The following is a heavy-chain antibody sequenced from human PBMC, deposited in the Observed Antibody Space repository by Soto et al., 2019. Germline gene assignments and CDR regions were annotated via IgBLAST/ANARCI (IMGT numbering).Heavy chain of an antibody. V-gene: IGHV1-69*04. D-gene: IGHD3-22*01. Sequence: GXSVKVSCKASGGTFSSYAISLVRHTPGQGLEWMGRIIPILGIANYAQKFQGRVTITADKSTSTAYMELSSLRSEDTAVYYCASENYYDSSGYRLPYYFDYWGQGTLVTVSS. CDR2: IIPILGIA. CDR3: ASENYYDSSGYRLPYYFDY. J-gene: IGHJ4*02. CDR1: GGTFSSYA.